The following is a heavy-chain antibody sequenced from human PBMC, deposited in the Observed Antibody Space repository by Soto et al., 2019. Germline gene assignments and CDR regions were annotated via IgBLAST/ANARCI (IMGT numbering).Heavy chain of an antibody. D-gene: IGHD3-10*01. CDR3: ARGYYYGSGTIILDY. V-gene: IGHV4-31*03. CDR1: GGSISSGGYY. CDR2: IYYSGTT. Sequence: QVQLQESGPGLVKPSQTLSLTCTVSGGSISSGGYYWSWIRQHPGRGLEWIGYIYYSGTTFYNPSLKSRVTTSVVTSKTQFSLTLSSVTAADTAVYFCARGYYYGSGTIILDYWGQGTLVTVSS. J-gene: IGHJ4*02.